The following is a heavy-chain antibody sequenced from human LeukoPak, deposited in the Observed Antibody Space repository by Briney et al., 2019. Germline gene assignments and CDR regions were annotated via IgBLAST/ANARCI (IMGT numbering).Heavy chain of an antibody. J-gene: IGHJ3*02. D-gene: IGHD3-9*01. CDR2: ISSSGSYV. Sequence: GSLRLSCAASGFTFSSYSMNWVRQAPGKGLEWVSSISSSGSYVYYADPVKGRFTISRDNAKNSLSLQVNSLRADDAAVYYCARASSKQLAGYLPDGFDIWGQGTMVTVSS. CDR3: ARASSKQLAGYLPDGFDI. V-gene: IGHV3-21*01. CDR1: GFTFSSYS.